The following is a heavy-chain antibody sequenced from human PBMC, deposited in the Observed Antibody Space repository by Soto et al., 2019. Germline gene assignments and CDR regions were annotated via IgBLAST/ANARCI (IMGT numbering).Heavy chain of an antibody. D-gene: IGHD5-12*01. CDR1: GYTFTSYY. CDR3: ARESPDGYLNLYYYYYGMDV. CDR2: INPSGGST. J-gene: IGHJ6*02. V-gene: IGHV1-46*01. Sequence: ASVKVSCKASGYTFTSYYMHWVRQAPGQGLECMGIINPSGGSTSYAQKFQGRVTMTRDTSTSTVYMELSSLRSEDTAVYYCARESPDGYLNLYYYYYGMDVWGQGTTVTAP.